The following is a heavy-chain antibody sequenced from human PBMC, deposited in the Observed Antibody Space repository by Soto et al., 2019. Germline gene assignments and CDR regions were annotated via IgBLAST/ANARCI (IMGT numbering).Heavy chain of an antibody. CDR3: ARDGGYSRGYHYYGMDV. CDR1: GGSVSSAGYY. CDR2: IYYSGST. D-gene: IGHD5-18*01. V-gene: IGHV4-61*08. Sequence: SETLSLTCTVSGGSVSSAGYYWSWIRQPPGKELEWIGYIYYSGSTNYNPSLKSRVTISVDTSKNQFSLKLSSVIAADTAVYYCARDGGYSRGYHYYGMDVWGQGTTATVSS. J-gene: IGHJ6*02.